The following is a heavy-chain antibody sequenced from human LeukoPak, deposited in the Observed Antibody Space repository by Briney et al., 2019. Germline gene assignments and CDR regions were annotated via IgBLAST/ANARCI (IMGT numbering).Heavy chain of an antibody. D-gene: IGHD3-22*01. CDR3: ARALHDSSGYYFDY. Sequence: GESLKISCKGSGYRFTSYWIGWVRQLPGKGLEWMGIIYPSDSDTRYSPSFQGQVTISADKSISTAYLQWSSLKASDTAMYYCARALHDSSGYYFDYWGQGTLVTVSS. J-gene: IGHJ4*02. CDR2: IYPSDSDT. CDR1: GYRFTSYW. V-gene: IGHV5-51*01.